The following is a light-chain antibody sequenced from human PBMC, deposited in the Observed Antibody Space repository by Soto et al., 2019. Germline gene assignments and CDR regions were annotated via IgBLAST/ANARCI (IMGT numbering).Light chain of an antibody. CDR1: SSDVGGYNF. CDR3: SSYAGTDIVI. V-gene: IGLV2-8*01. Sequence: QSALTQPPSASGSPGQSVTISCTGTSSDVGGYNFVSWYQQHPGKAPKLIIYEVTQRPSGVPDRFSGSKSGNTASLAVSGLQGDDEADYYCSSYAGTDIVIFGGGTKLTVL. J-gene: IGLJ2*01. CDR2: EVT.